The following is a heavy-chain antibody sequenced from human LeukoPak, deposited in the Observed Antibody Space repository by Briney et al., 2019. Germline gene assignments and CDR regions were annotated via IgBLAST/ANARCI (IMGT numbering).Heavy chain of an antibody. CDR1: GYTFTSYG. D-gene: IGHD4-17*01. J-gene: IGHJ4*02. CDR3: ASYTYGDYPYYFDY. CDR2: IIPILGIA. Sequence: GASVKVSCKASGYTFTSYGISWVRQAPGQGLEWMGRIIPILGIANYAQKFQGRVTITADKSTSTAYMELSSLRSEDTAVYYCASYTYGDYPYYFDYWGQGTLVTVSS. V-gene: IGHV1-69*04.